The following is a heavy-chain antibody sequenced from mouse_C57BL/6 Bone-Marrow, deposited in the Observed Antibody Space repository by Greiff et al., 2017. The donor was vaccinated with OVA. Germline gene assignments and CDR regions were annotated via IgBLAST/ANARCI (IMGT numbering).Heavy chain of an antibody. CDR2: IYPGSGRT. Sequence: QVQLKQPGAELVKPGASVKMSCKASGYTFTSYWINWVKQRPGQGLEWIGDIYPGSGRTNYNEKFKRKATRTVDKYSSTTYMQLNSLTSENSAVYYYARGYYCGSSCEDAMDYWGQGTSVTVSS. CDR1: GYTFTSYW. J-gene: IGHJ4*01. V-gene: IGHV1-55*01. CDR3: ARGYYCGSSCEDAMDY. D-gene: IGHD1-1*01.